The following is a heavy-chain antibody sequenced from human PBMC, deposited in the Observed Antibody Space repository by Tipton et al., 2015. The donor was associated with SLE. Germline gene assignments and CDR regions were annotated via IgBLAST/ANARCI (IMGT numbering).Heavy chain of an antibody. CDR1: GYSIGSGFY. V-gene: IGHV4-38-2*02. Sequence: TLSLTCTVSGYSIGSGFYWGWIRQPPGKGLEWFATVFHSGTTYYSPSLRSRLSVSIDTSKNQFSLKLTSVTAADTAVYYCARDPLVRSPGAGGFFDLWGHGTLVTVSS. CDR2: VFHSGTT. D-gene: IGHD3-16*02. J-gene: IGHJ4*01. CDR3: ARDPLVRSPGAGGFFDL.